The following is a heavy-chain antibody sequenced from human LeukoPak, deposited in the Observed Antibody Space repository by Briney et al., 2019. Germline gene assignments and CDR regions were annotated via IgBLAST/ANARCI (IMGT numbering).Heavy chain of an antibody. D-gene: IGHD4-23*01. CDR1: GFTFSSYG. CDR3: AKDQTPRRVEGGEVDY. V-gene: IGHV3-30*18. Sequence: GGSLRLSCAASGFTFSSYGMHWVRQAPGKGLEWVAVISYDGSNKYYADSVKGRFTISRDNSKNTLYLQMNSLRAEDTAVYYCAKDQTPRRVEGGEVDYWGQGTLVTVSS. J-gene: IGHJ4*02. CDR2: ISYDGSNK.